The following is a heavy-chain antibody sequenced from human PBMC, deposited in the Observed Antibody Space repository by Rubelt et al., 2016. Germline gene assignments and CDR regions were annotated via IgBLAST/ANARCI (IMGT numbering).Heavy chain of an antibody. V-gene: IGHV1-24*01. Sequence: QVQLVQSGAEVKKPGASVKVSCKVSGYTLTELSMHWVRQAPGKGLEWMGGFDPEDGETIYAQKFPAVGTMTQDTFTDTAYMELSSLGSEDTAVYYCATGGIDPWGQGTLVTVSS. CDR2: FDPEDGET. D-gene: IGHD3-10*01. J-gene: IGHJ5*02. CDR3: ATGGIDP. CDR1: GYTLTELS.